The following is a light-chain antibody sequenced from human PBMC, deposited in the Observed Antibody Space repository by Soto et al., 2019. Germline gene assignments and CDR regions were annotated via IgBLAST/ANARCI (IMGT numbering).Light chain of an antibody. CDR3: QSYDDSLSVHYV. CDR1: SSKIGSTYD. J-gene: IGLJ1*01. Sequence: QSVRTQPPSVSGAPGQRVTISCTWGSSKIGSTYDVQWYQQLPGTAPKLLIHGNTDRPSGVPDRFSGPKSGTSASLAITGLQADDEADYYCQSYDDSLSVHYVFGTGTKVTVL. CDR2: GNT. V-gene: IGLV1-40*01.